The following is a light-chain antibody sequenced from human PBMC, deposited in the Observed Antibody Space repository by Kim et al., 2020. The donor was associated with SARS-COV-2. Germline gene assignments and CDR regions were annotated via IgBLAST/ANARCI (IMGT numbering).Light chain of an antibody. J-gene: IGKJ4*01. Sequence: EIVLTQSPATLSLSPGERATLSCRASQSVSSYLAWYQQKPGQAPRLLIYDASNRATGIPARFSGSGSGTDFTLTISSLEPEDFAVYYCQQRSNWPWVFGGGTKVDIK. CDR1: QSVSSY. V-gene: IGKV3-11*01. CDR2: DAS. CDR3: QQRSNWPWV.